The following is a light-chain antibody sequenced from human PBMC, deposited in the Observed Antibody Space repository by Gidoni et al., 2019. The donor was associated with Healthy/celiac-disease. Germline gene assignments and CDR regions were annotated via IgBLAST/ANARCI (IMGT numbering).Light chain of an antibody. V-gene: IGKV1-39*01. CDR1: QSISSY. CDR3: QQSYSTPRYT. CDR2: AAS. Sequence: DIQMTQSPPSLSASVGDRVPITCLASQSISSYLNWYQQKPGKAPKLLIYAASSLQSGVPSRFSGSGSGTDFTLTISSLQPEDFATYYCQQSYSTPRYTFGQGTKLEIK. J-gene: IGKJ2*01.